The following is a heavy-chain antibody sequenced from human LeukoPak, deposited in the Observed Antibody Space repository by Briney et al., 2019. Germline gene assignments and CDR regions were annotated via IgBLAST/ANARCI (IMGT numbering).Heavy chain of an antibody. CDR1: GGSVSSGISY. V-gene: IGHV4-61*01. J-gene: IGHJ5*02. CDR2: ISDSGGS. Sequence: PSETLSLTCSVSGGSVSSGISYWSWIRQPPGEGLEWIAYISDSGGSDYNPSLRGRVTISLDTSKNQFSLRLTSVTAADTAVYYCAREVDGGFDPWGQGTLVTVSS. D-gene: IGHD3-16*01. CDR3: AREVDGGFDP.